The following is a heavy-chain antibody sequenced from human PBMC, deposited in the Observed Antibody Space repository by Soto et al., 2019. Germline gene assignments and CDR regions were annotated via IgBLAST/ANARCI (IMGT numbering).Heavy chain of an antibody. CDR2: INHSGST. Sequence: SETLSLTCAVYGGSFSGYYWSWIRQPPGKGLEWIGEINHSGSTNYNPSLKSRVTISVDTSKNQFSLKLSSVTAADTAVYYCARSSFFYGGNDYWGQGTLVTVSS. D-gene: IGHD4-17*01. V-gene: IGHV4-34*01. J-gene: IGHJ4*02. CDR3: ARSSFFYGGNDY. CDR1: GGSFSGYY.